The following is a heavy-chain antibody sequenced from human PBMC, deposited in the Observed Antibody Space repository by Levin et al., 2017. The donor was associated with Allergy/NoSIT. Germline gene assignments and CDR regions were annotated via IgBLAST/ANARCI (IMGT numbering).Heavy chain of an antibody. Sequence: NSSETLSLTCTVSGVSISTYYWNWIRQPPGKGLEWIGFIYYSGSTNYNPSLKSRVTISVDTSKNQFSLRLSSVTAADTAVYYCARDTVTNGFDYWGQGTLVTVSS. CDR2: IYYSGST. CDR1: GVSISTYY. D-gene: IGHD4-17*01. J-gene: IGHJ4*02. CDR3: ARDTVTNGFDY. V-gene: IGHV4-59*01.